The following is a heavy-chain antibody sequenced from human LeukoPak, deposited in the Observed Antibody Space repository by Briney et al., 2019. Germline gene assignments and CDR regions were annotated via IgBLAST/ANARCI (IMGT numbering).Heavy chain of an antibody. CDR3: ARVRTTSPYYYGMDV. CDR2: MNPNSGNT. V-gene: IGHV1-8*01. Sequence: ASVKVSCKASGYTFTSYDINWVRQATGQGLEWMGWMNPNSGNTGYAQKFQGRVTMTRNTSISTAYMKLSSLRSEDTAVYYCARVRTTSPYYYGMDVWGQGTTVTVSS. D-gene: IGHD1-1*01. CDR1: GYTFTSYD. J-gene: IGHJ6*02.